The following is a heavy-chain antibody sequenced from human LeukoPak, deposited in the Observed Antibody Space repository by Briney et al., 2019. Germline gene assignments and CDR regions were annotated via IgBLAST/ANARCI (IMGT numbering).Heavy chain of an antibody. Sequence: SQTLSLTFAISGDSVSINSAAWNWIRQSPSRGLEWLGRTYYRSKWYNDYAVSVKSRITINPDTSKNQFSLQLNSVTPEDTAVYYCARGYSSGWYNLFDYWGQGTLVTVSS. D-gene: IGHD6-19*01. V-gene: IGHV6-1*01. CDR1: GDSVSINSAA. CDR3: ARGYSSGWYNLFDY. J-gene: IGHJ4*02. CDR2: TYYRSKWYN.